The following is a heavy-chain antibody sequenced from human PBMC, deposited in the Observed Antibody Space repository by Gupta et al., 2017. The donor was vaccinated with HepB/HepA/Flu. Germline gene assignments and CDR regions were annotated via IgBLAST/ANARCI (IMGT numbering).Heavy chain of an antibody. V-gene: IGHV1-69*04. J-gene: IGHJ6*02. CDR2: IIPILGIA. CDR1: GGTFSSYA. D-gene: IGHD2-21*02. Sequence: QVQLVQSGAEVKKPGSSVKVSCKASGGTFSSYAISWVRQAPGQGLEWMGRIIPILGIANYAQKFQGRVTITADKSTSTAYMELSSLRSEDTAVYYCANGPCGGDCYSEWYYYGMDVWGQGTTVTVSS. CDR3: ANGPCGGDCYSEWYYYGMDV.